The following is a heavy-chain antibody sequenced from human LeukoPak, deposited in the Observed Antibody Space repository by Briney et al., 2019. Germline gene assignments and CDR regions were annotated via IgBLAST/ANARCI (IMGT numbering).Heavy chain of an antibody. Sequence: SETLSLTCTVSGGSISSYYWSWIRQPPGKGLEWIGYIYYSGSTNYNPSLKSRVTISVDTSKNQFSLKLSSVTAADTAVYYCAGDSSGWYRADAFDIWGQGTMVTVSS. CDR2: IYYSGST. CDR1: GGSISSYY. J-gene: IGHJ3*02. CDR3: AGDSSGWYRADAFDI. D-gene: IGHD6-19*01. V-gene: IGHV4-59*12.